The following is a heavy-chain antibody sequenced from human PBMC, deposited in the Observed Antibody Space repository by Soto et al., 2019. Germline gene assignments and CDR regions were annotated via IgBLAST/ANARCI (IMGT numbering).Heavy chain of an antibody. Sequence: GGSLRLSCAASGFTFSSYGMHWVRQAPGKGLEWVAVISYDGSNKYYADSVKGRFTISRDNSKNTLYLQMNSLRAEDTAVYYCAKGSVAFGTYYSYGMDVWGQGTTVTVSS. V-gene: IGHV3-30*18. D-gene: IGHD6-19*01. J-gene: IGHJ6*02. CDR1: GFTFSSYG. CDR3: AKGSVAFGTYYSYGMDV. CDR2: ISYDGSNK.